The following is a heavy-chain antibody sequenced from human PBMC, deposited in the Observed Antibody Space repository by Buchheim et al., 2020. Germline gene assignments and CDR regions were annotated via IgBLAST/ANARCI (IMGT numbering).Heavy chain of an antibody. CDR2: INPSASTT. CDR1: GFTFSTYE. V-gene: IGHV3-48*03. J-gene: IGHJ4*02. CDR3: VRDSIREHAGYDFDY. D-gene: IGHD5-12*01. Sequence: VQLVESGGGLVQPGGSLRLSCTASGFTFSTYEMTWVRQAPGKELEWLSYINPSASTTFYADSVKGRFTLSRDNAGTLLYLQMDSLRPEDTAVYYCVRDSIREHAGYDFDYWGQGAL.